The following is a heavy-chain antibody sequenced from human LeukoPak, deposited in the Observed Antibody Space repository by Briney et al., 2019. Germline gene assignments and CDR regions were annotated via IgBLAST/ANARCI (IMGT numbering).Heavy chain of an antibody. Sequence: ASVKVSCKASGYTFTGYYMHWVRQAPGQGLEWMGWINPNSGGTNYAQKFQGRVTMTRDTSISTAYMELSRLRSDDTAVYYCARLLLGATGFDYWGQGTLVTVSS. V-gene: IGHV1-2*02. CDR2: INPNSGGT. D-gene: IGHD1-26*01. CDR1: GYTFTGYY. CDR3: ARLLLGATGFDY. J-gene: IGHJ4*02.